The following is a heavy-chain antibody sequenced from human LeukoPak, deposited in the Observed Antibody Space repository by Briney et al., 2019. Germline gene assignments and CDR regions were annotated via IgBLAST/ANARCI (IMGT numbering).Heavy chain of an antibody. V-gene: IGHV4-30-4*01. CDR2: IYKSGDT. D-gene: IGHD1-14*01. Sequence: PSETLSLTCTVSGGSINSGDYHWSWIRQPPGKGLEWIGYIYKSGDTYYNPSLKSRLSISVDTSNNQFTLKLSSVTAADTAIYYCVRYKGGVYFYYGMDLWGQGTTVTVSS. J-gene: IGHJ6*02. CDR3: VRYKGGVYFYYGMDL. CDR1: GGSINSGDYH.